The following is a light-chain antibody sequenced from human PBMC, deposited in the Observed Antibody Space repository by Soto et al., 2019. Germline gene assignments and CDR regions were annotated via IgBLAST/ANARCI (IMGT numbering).Light chain of an antibody. J-gene: IGKJ5*01. V-gene: IGKV1-33*01. Sequence: DIQMTQSPSSLSVSAGERVTLSCQASQDINNNSIWYQQKPGQAPKLLIYDASDLETGVPSRFSGSGSGTGFTFTISSLQPEDFATYYCQQYESLSLTFGQGTRVAIK. CDR3: QQYESLSLT. CDR2: DAS. CDR1: QDINNN.